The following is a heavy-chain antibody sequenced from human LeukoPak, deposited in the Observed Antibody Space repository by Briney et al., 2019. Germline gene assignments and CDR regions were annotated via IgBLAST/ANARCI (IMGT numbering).Heavy chain of an antibody. V-gene: IGHV1-2*02. Sequence: ASVKVSCKASGYTFTGYYMHWERQAPGQGLEWMGWINPNSGGTNYAQKFQGRVTMTRDTSISTAYMELSRLRSDDAAVYYCESSGTYDSSGYHDYWGQGTLVTVSS. CDR3: ESSGTYDSSGYHDY. J-gene: IGHJ4*02. CDR1: GYTFTGYY. CDR2: INPNSGGT. D-gene: IGHD3-22*01.